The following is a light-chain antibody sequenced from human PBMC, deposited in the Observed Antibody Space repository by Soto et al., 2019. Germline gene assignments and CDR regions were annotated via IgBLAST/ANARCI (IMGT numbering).Light chain of an antibody. CDR2: GVS. CDR1: QSVRSN. CDR3: QQYNNWPPWT. J-gene: IGKJ1*01. Sequence: EIVMTQSPATLSVSPGERATLSCRASQSVRSNLAWYQHKPGQAPRLLIYGVSSRATGIPARFSGSGSGTEFTLTISSLQSEDFAVYYCQQYNNWPPWTFGQGTKVEI. V-gene: IGKV3-15*01.